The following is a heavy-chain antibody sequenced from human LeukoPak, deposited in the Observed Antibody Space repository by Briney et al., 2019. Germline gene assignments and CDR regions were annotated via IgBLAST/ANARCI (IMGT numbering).Heavy chain of an antibody. V-gene: IGHV3-23*01. Sequence: GGSLRLSCAASGFTFSSYAMSWVRQAPGKGPEWVSAISGSGGSTYYADSVKGRFTISRDNSKNTLYLQMNSLRAEDTAVYYCAKDQVDGAVAGPGYYGMDVWGQGTTVTVSS. CDR2: ISGSGGST. CDR3: AKDQVDGAVAGPGYYGMDV. CDR1: GFTFSSYA. J-gene: IGHJ6*02. D-gene: IGHD6-19*01.